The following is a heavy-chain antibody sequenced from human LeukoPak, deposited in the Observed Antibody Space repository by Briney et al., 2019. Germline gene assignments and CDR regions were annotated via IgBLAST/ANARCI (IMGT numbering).Heavy chain of an antibody. V-gene: IGHV4-59*08. CDR2: IYYTGST. CDR3: ARLKGYSSGWYPSYYFDY. Sequence: SETLSLTCTVSGGSISSSYWSWIRQPPKKGLEWIGYIYYTGSTNYNPSLKSRVTISVDTSKNQFSLKLSSVTAADTAVYYCARLKGYSSGWYPSYYFDYWGQGTLVTVSS. D-gene: IGHD6-19*01. CDR1: GGSISSSY. J-gene: IGHJ4*02.